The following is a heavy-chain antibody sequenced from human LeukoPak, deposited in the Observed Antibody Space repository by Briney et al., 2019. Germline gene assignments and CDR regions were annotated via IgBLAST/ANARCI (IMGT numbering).Heavy chain of an antibody. CDR3: AREEGSGWFY. CDR1: GGSISSSNW. J-gene: IGHJ4*02. D-gene: IGHD6-19*01. V-gene: IGHV4-4*02. CDR2: IYYSGST. Sequence: SETLSLTCAVSGGSISSSNWWSWVRQPPGKGLEWIGSIYYSGSTYYNPSLKSRVTISVDTSKNQFSLKLSSVTAADTAVYYCAREEGSGWFYWGQGTLVTVSS.